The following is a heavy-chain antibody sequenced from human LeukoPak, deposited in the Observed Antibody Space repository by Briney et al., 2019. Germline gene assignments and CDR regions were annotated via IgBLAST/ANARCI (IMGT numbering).Heavy chain of an antibody. Sequence: ASVKVSCKASGYTFTGYYMHWVRQAPGQGLEWMGWINPNSGGTNYAQKFQGRVTMTRDTSISTAYMELSRLRSDDTAVYYCARGVRDGYNLYYFDYWGQGTLVTVSS. V-gene: IGHV1-2*02. CDR1: GYTFTGYY. D-gene: IGHD5-24*01. CDR2: INPNSGGT. CDR3: ARGVRDGYNLYYFDY. J-gene: IGHJ4*02.